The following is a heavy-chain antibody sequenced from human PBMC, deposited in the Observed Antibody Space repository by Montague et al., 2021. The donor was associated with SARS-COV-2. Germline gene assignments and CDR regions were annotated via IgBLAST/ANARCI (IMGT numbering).Heavy chain of an antibody. CDR1: GFTFSNSA. CDR2: SSGSDGGT. Sequence: SLRLSCAASGFTFSNSAMNWVRQAPGKGLEWVSGSSGSDGGTHYADSVKGRFTISRDNSKNVLYLQMNGLRVDDTAVYYCARSLFSSGSFWGQGTLVTVSS. J-gene: IGHJ4*02. D-gene: IGHD3-10*01. V-gene: IGHV3-23*01. CDR3: ARSLFSSGSF.